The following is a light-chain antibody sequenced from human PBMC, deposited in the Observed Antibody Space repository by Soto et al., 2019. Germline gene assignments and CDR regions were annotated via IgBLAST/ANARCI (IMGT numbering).Light chain of an antibody. J-gene: IGLJ1*01. CDR2: EVS. V-gene: IGLV2-14*01. CDR1: SSDVGGYNY. CDR3: SSFTSSSTQV. Sequence: QSVLTQPASVSGSPGQSITISCTGTSSDVGGYNYVSGYQQHPGKVPKLMIYEVSNRPSGVVNRFSGSKSGTTASLTISGLQAEDEADYYCSSFTSSSTQVFGTGTKLTVL.